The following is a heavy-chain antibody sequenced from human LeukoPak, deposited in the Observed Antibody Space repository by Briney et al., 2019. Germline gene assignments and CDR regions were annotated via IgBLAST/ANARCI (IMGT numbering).Heavy chain of an antibody. V-gene: IGHV3-74*01. J-gene: IGHJ6*03. CDR2: INSDGSST. Sequence: GGPLRLSCAASGFTFSSYWMHWVRQAPGKGLVWVSRINSDGSSTSYADSVKGRFTISRDNAKNTLYLQMNSLRAEDTAVYYCARPRYYYYMDVWGKGTTVTVSS. CDR3: ARPRYYYYMDV. CDR1: GFTFSSYW.